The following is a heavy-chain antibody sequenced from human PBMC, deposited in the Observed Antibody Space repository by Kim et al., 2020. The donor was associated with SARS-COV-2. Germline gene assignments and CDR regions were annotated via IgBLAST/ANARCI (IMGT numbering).Heavy chain of an antibody. CDR3: ASVFTSGFDP. Sequence: TKYSQKFQGRVTITRDTSASTAYMELSSLRSEDTAVYYCASVFTSGFDPWGQGTLVTVSS. J-gene: IGHJ5*02. V-gene: IGHV1-3*01. CDR2: T.